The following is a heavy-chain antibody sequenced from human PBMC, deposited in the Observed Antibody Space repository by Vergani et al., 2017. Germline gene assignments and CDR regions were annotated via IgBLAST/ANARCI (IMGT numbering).Heavy chain of an antibody. J-gene: IGHJ4*02. Sequence: QITLKESGPTLVKPTQTLTLTCTFSGFSLSTSGVGVGWIRQPPGKGLEWMGYVSFRGDTLYDPSVKGRMTISLNTSSNQFSLYLTSVTAADTAVYYCARSRIYYGAGSPDYWGQGILVTVSS. CDR2: VSFRGDT. V-gene: IGHV2-5*05. D-gene: IGHD3-10*01. CDR1: GFSLSTSGVG. CDR3: ARSRIYYGAGSPDY.